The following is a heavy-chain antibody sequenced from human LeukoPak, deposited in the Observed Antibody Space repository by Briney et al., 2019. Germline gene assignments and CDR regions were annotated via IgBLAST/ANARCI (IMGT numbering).Heavy chain of an antibody. D-gene: IGHD6-19*01. CDR1: GYSFTSYW. CDR2: IDPSDSYT. V-gene: IGHV5-10-1*01. Sequence: GESLKISCKGSGYSFTSYWISWVRQMPGKGLEWMGRIDPSDSYTNYSPSFQGHVTISADKSISTAYLQWSSLKASDTAMYYCARRVQDGIAVAGKPIDYWGQETLVTVSS. CDR3: ARRVQDGIAVAGKPIDY. J-gene: IGHJ4*02.